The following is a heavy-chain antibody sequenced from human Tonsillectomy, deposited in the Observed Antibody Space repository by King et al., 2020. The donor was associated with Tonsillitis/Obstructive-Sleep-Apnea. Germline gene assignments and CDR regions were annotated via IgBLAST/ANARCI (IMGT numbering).Heavy chain of an antibody. CDR1: GFTFSNAW. CDR3: PPFLVGSPVHYYYFLDV. V-gene: IGHV3-15*01. J-gene: IGHJ6*03. CDR2: IKSKTDGGTT. D-gene: IGHD3-3*01. Sequence: VQLVESGGGLVKPGGSLRLSCAASGFTFSNAWMSWVRQAPGKGLEWVGCIKSKTDGGTTDYAAPVKGRFTISKYDSKTTVYLQMNSLKTHDPAVYYCPPFLVGSPVHYYYFLDVWGKGTTVTVSS.